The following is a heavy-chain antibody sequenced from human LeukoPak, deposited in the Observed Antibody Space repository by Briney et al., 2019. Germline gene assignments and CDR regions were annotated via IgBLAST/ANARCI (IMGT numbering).Heavy chain of an antibody. CDR3: ARVCSLGPCPPFDF. D-gene: IGHD2-15*01. Sequence: GGSLRLSCAASGFTFSTYSMNWVRQAPGKGLAWVSYISSSISTVYYEDSVRGRFTISRDNAKNSLYLQMNSLRDEATFFYCWARVCSLGPCPPFDFWGQGTRVTVS. J-gene: IGHJ4*02. CDR2: ISSSISTV. CDR1: GFTFSTYS. V-gene: IGHV3-48*02.